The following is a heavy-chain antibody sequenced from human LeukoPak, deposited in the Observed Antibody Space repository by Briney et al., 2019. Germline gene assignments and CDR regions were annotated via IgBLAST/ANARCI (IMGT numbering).Heavy chain of an antibody. Sequence: SETLSLTCTVSGTSANTYYWSWIRQPPGKALEWIGFVHYSGGTSYTPSLRGRVTISLDTSKNQFSLRLTSVTAADTAVYYCAKQSWSLFDPCGQGTLVTVSS. CDR3: AKQSWSLFDP. D-gene: IGHD6-13*01. CDR2: VHYSGGT. CDR1: GTSANTYY. J-gene: IGHJ5*02. V-gene: IGHV4-59*08.